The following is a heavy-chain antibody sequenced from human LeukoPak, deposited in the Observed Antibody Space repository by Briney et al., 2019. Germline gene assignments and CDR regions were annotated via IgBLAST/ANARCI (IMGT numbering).Heavy chain of an antibody. Sequence: SQTLSLTCAISGDSVSTNTGAWNWIRQSPSRGLEWLERTYYRTQWHHDYAVSVKGRISINPDTSKNQFSLQLKSVTREDTAVYYCAREDRGGNGHFDFWGQGTLVGVSS. CDR3: AREDRGGNGHFDF. CDR1: GDSVSTNTGA. D-gene: IGHD1-26*01. V-gene: IGHV6-1*01. J-gene: IGHJ4*02. CDR2: TYYRTQWHH.